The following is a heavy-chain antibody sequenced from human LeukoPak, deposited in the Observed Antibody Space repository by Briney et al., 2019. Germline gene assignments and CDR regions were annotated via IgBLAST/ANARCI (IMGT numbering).Heavy chain of an antibody. CDR1: GFTFSSYA. CDR3: ARESVRGSYRGGFDP. J-gene: IGHJ5*02. Sequence: GGSLRLSCAASGFTFSSYAMHWVRQAPGKGLEYVSAISSNGGSTYYANSVKGRFTISRDNSKNTLYLQMGSLRAEDMAVYYCARESVRGSYRGGFDPWGQVTLVTVSS. CDR2: ISSNGGST. V-gene: IGHV3-64*01. D-gene: IGHD1-26*01.